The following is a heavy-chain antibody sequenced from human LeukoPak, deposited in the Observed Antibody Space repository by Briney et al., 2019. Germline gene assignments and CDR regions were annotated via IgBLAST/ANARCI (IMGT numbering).Heavy chain of an antibody. CDR2: ISSSSSYI. D-gene: IGHD3-10*01. V-gene: IGHV3-21*01. CDR3: ARDLRVAYGSGSYNFDY. J-gene: IGHJ4*02. Sequence: PGGSLRLSCAASGFTFSSYSMNWVRQAPGKGLEWVPSISSSSSYIYYADSVKGRFTISRDNAKNSLYLQMNSLRAEDTAVYYCARDLRVAYGSGSYNFDYWGQGTLVTVSS. CDR1: GFTFSSYS.